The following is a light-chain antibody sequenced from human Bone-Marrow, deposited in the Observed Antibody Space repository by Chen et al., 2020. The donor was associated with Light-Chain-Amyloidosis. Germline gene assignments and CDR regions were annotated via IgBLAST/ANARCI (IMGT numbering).Light chain of an antibody. Sequence: SYELTQPPSVSXXXGQXXXITXSGDDSQTKDGYWYHXKPGQAPVLXIHRDTERPSGISERFTGYSSGTTATXXISGVXAEDEADYHXXSADXSGTYEVIFGGGTKLTIL. CDR2: RDT. J-gene: IGLJ2*01. V-gene: IGLV3-25*03. CDR3: XSADXSGTYEVI. CDR1: DSQTKD.